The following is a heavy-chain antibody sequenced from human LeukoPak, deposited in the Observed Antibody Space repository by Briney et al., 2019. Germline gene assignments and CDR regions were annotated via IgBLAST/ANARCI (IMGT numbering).Heavy chain of an antibody. CDR3: ARDLRIIVGAISFDY. CDR2: IYYSGST. J-gene: IGHJ4*02. D-gene: IGHD1-26*01. V-gene: IGHV4-39*07. CDR1: GGSISGSSYY. Sequence: SETLSLTCTVSGGSISGSSYYWGWIRQPPGKGLEWIGSIYYSGSTYYNPSLKSRVTISVDTSKNQFSLKLSSVTAADTAVYYCARDLRIIVGAISFDYWGQGTLVTVSS.